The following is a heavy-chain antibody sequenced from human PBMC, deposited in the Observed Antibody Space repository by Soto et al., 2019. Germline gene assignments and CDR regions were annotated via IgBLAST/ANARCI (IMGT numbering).Heavy chain of an antibody. CDR1: GFTFSSYA. D-gene: IGHD4-4*01. CDR3: AKAPSTSVNPGDAFDI. J-gene: IGHJ3*02. Sequence: EVQLLESGGGLVQPGGSLRLSCAASGFTFSSYAMSWVRQAPGKGLEWVSAISGSGGSTYYADSVKGRFTISRDNSKNTLHLQMNRLKAEDTAVYYFAKAPSTSVNPGDAFDIWGQGTMVTVSS. V-gene: IGHV3-23*01. CDR2: ISGSGGST.